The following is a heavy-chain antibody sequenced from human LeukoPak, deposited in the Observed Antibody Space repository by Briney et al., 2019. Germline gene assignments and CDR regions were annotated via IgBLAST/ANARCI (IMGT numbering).Heavy chain of an antibody. V-gene: IGHV3-23*01. Sequence: GGSLRLSCAASGFTFGSYAMSWVRQAPGKGLEWVSAISGSGGSTYYADSVKGRFTISRDNSKNTLYLQMNSLRAEDTALYYCAKARLPTNNWYSDSFDSWGQGTLVTVS. CDR1: GFTFGSYA. CDR2: ISGSGGST. CDR3: AKARLPTNNWYSDSFDS. J-gene: IGHJ3*01. D-gene: IGHD1-7*01.